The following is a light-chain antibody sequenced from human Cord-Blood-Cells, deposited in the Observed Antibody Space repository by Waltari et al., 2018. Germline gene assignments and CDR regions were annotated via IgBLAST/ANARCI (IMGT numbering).Light chain of an antibody. J-gene: IGKJ1*01. CDR1: RSVLYSSNNKNY. CDR3: QQYYSTPWT. CDR2: WAT. Sequence: DIVMTQSPDSLAVSLGESATNNGKYSRSVLYSSNNKNYLAWYQQKPGQPPKLLLYWATTRESAVPDRFSGSGSGTDFTLTISSLQAEDVAVYYCQQYYSTPWTFSQGTKVEIK. V-gene: IGKV4-1*01.